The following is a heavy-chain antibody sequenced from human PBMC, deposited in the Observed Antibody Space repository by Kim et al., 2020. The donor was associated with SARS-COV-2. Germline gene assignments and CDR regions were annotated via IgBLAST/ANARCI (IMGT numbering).Heavy chain of an antibody. V-gene: IGHV1-69*13. D-gene: IGHD3-22*01. CDR1: GGTFSSYA. CDR2: IIPIFGTA. J-gene: IGHJ4*02. CDR3: ARQVQTMSWNPQLSG. Sequence: SVKVSCKASGGTFSSYAISWVRQAPGQGLEWMGGIIPIFGTANYAQKFQGRVTITADESTSTAYMELSSLRSEDTAVYYCARQVQTMSWNPQLSGWGQGTLLTPSP.